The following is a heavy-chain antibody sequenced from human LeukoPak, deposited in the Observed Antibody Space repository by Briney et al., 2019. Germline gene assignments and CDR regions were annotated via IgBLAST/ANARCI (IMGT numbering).Heavy chain of an antibody. CDR1: GFTVSSNY. V-gene: IGHV3-15*01. Sequence: KTGGSLRLSCAASGFTVSSNYMSWVRQAPGKGLEWVGRIKSKADGGTTDYAAPVKGRFTISRDDSKNTLYLQMNSLKTEDTAVYYCTTDPFPTVTTREFDYWGQGTLVTVSS. CDR3: TTDPFPTVTTREFDY. D-gene: IGHD4-17*01. CDR2: IKSKADGGTT. J-gene: IGHJ4*02.